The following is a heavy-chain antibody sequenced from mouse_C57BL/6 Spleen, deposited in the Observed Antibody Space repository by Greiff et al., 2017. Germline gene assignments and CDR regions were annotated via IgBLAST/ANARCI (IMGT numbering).Heavy chain of an antibody. CDR3: ARFDDEGFYWYFDV. Sequence: EVKLVESGGGLVKPGGSLKLSCAASGFTFSDYGMHWVRQAPEKGLEWVAYISSGSSTIYYADTVKGRFTISRDNDKNTLFLQMTSLRSEETAMYYCARFDDEGFYWYFDVWGTGTTVTVSS. CDR2: ISSGSSTI. V-gene: IGHV5-17*01. D-gene: IGHD2-12*01. J-gene: IGHJ1*03. CDR1: GFTFSDYG.